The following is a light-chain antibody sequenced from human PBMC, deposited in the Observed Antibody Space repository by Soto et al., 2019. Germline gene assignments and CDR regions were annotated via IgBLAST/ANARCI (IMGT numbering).Light chain of an antibody. CDR2: KSS. J-gene: IGKJ1*01. CDR3: QQYDSYSVRT. CDR1: QTITTS. V-gene: IGKV1-5*03. Sequence: DIQMTQSPSTLSASVGDGVTITCRASQTITTSLAWYQQKPGKAPKLLIYKSSSLESGVPSRFSGSGSGTEFTLTISSLQPDDFATYDCQQYDSYSVRTFGQGTKVEI.